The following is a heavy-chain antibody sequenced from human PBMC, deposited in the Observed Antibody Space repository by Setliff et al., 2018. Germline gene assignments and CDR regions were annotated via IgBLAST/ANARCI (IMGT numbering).Heavy chain of an antibody. CDR3: STLPYSSGPLYDH. CDR2: VYYSNSGAT. Sequence: SETLSLTCIISGGSMSSRNYYWGWIRQSPGKGVEYIGSVYYSNSGATYYNPSLKGRVTISLATSKNQFSLKLSSVIAADTAVYYCSTLPYSSGPLYDHWGQGIMVTVSS. J-gene: IGHJ5*02. CDR1: GGSMSSRNYY. D-gene: IGHD6-19*01. V-gene: IGHV4-39*01.